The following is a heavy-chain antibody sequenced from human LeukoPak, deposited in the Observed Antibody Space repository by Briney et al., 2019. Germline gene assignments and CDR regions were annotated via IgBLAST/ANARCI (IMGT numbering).Heavy chain of an antibody. V-gene: IGHV4-39*01. D-gene: IGHD4-23*01. Sequence: PSQSLSLTCTVSGGSLTSNHNYWGWIRHPPGKGLEWVGCISYGGSTHYNPSLKSQVTMSVDTSKNQFSLKLRSVTATDTAVYHCATSPGADYGGDDWFDPWGQGTVVTVSS. CDR3: ATSPGADYGGDDWFDP. J-gene: IGHJ5*02. CDR2: ISYGGST. CDR1: GGSLTSNHNY.